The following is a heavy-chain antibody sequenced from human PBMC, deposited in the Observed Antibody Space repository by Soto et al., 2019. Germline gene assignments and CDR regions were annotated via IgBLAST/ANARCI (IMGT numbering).Heavy chain of an antibody. Sequence: ASVKVSCKASGYTFTSYGISWVRQAPGQGLEWMGWISAYNGNTNYAQKLQGRVTMTTDTSTSTAYMELRSLRSDDTAVYYCARDPVAGNALRYYYYYYGMDVWGQGTTVTVSS. CDR1: GYTFTSYG. CDR2: ISAYNGNT. D-gene: IGHD6-19*01. V-gene: IGHV1-18*01. J-gene: IGHJ6*02. CDR3: ARDPVAGNALRYYYYYYGMDV.